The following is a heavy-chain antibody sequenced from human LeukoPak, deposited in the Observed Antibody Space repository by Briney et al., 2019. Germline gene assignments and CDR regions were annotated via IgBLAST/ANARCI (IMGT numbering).Heavy chain of an antibody. D-gene: IGHD2-15*01. V-gene: IGHV3-66*01. CDR3: AVGGIVVVVAATNY. J-gene: IGHJ4*02. CDR1: GFTVSSNY. Sequence: GRSLRLSCAASGFTVSSNYMNWVRQAPGKGLEWVSMIYPNGNTFYTDSVKGRFTISRDNSKNTLYLQMNSLRAEDTAVYYCAVGGIVVVVAATNYWGQGTLVTVSS. CDR2: IYPNGNT.